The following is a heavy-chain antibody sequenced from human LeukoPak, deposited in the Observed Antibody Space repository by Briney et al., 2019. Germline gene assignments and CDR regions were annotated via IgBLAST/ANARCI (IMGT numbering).Heavy chain of an antibody. CDR2: ISDSSAM. CDR1: GFTFSTYS. V-gene: IGHV3-48*01. D-gene: IGHD1-26*01. J-gene: IGHJ6*02. Sequence: GGSLRLSCAASGFTFSTYSMKWVRQAPGRGLEWVSYISDSSAMYYADSVRGRFTISRENDKNSLFLQMNSLRAEDTAVYYCARGSYYAYYYYGMDVWGQGTTVTVSS. CDR3: ARGSYYAYYYYGMDV.